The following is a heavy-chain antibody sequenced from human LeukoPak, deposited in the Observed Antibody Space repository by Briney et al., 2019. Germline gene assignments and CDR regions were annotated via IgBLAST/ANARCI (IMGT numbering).Heavy chain of an antibody. J-gene: IGHJ4*02. CDR3: ARGLVATIGCFDC. CDR1: GFTFSSYA. D-gene: IGHD5-12*01. CDR2: ISYDGSNK. Sequence: PGGSLRLSCAASGFTFSSYAMHWVRQAPGKGLEWVAVISYDGSNKYYADSVKGRFTISRDNSKNTLYLQMNSLRAEDTAVYYCARGLVATIGCFDCWGQGTLVTVSS. V-gene: IGHV3-30-3*01.